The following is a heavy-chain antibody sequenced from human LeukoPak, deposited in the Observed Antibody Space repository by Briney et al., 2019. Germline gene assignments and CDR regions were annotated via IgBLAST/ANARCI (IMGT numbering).Heavy chain of an antibody. CDR3: ARGYYDSIGYYYMDV. D-gene: IGHD3-22*01. Sequence: SETLSLTCTVSGGSISSHYWSWIRQPPGKGLEWIGYIYYSGSTNYNPSLKSRVTISVDTSKNQFSLKLSSVTAADTAVYYCARGYYDSIGYYYMDVWGKGTTVTFSS. CDR1: GGSISSHY. V-gene: IGHV4-59*11. CDR2: IYYSGST. J-gene: IGHJ6*03.